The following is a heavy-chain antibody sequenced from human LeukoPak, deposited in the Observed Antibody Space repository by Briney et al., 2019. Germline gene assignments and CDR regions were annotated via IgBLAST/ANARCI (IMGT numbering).Heavy chain of an antibody. CDR2: ISTTGSTI. V-gene: IGHV3-48*02. D-gene: IGHD4-17*01. CDR1: RFTFSSFS. J-gene: IGHJ3*02. CDR3: ATHYGDYHNEAFNM. Sequence: GGSLRLSCAASRFTFSSFSMNWVRQAPGKGLEWISHISTTGSTIFYADSVKGRFTISRDNAKNSLHLQMNSLRDEDTAVYYCATHYGDYHNEAFNMWGLGTMVTVS.